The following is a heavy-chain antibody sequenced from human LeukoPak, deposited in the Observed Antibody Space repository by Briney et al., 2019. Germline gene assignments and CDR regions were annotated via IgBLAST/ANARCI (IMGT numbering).Heavy chain of an antibody. CDR1: GYTLTELS. V-gene: IGHV1-24*01. CDR3: ATGERLKASLGYFDY. CDR2: FDPEDGET. Sequence: ASVKVSCKVSGYTLTELSMHWVRQAPGKGLEWMGGFDPEDGETIYAQKFQGRVTMTEDTSTDTAYMELSSLRSEDTAVHYCATGERLKASLGYFDYWGQGTLVTVSS. D-gene: IGHD5-24*01. J-gene: IGHJ4*02.